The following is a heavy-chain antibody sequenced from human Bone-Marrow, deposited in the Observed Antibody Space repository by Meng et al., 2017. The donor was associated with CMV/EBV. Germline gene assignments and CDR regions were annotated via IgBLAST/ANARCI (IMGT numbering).Heavy chain of an antibody. Sequence: ASVKVSCKASGYTFTSYDINWVRQATGQGLEWMGWVNPNSGNTDYAQKFQGRVTMARDTAMTTAYMELSSLRSEDTAVYYCARGKVLDRGSYTFDYWGQGKLVTVSS. CDR2: VNPNSGNT. D-gene: IGHD1-26*01. CDR3: ARGKVLDRGSYTFDY. CDR1: GYTFTSYD. J-gene: IGHJ4*02. V-gene: IGHV1-8*01.